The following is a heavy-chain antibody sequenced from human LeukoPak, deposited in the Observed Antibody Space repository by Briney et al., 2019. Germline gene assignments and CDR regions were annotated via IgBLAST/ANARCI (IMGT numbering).Heavy chain of an antibody. CDR3: AKGYGDYGSDFDY. Sequence: GGSLRLSCAASGFTSDDYAMHWVRHAPGKGLEWVSGISWNSGSIGYADSVKGRFTISRDNAKNSLYLQMNSLRAEDTALYYCAKGYGDYGSDFDYWGQGTLVTVSS. D-gene: IGHD4-17*01. CDR2: ISWNSGSI. V-gene: IGHV3-9*02. CDR1: GFTSDDYA. J-gene: IGHJ4*02.